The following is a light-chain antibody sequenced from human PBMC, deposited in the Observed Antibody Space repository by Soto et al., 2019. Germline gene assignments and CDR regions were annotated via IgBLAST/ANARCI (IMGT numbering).Light chain of an antibody. CDR2: EVS. J-gene: IGLJ3*02. Sequence: QSALTQPASVSGSLGQSITISCTGTSSDVGGYNYVSWYQQHPGKAPKLMIFEVSNRPSGVSTHFSGSKSGSTASLTISGLQVEDEADYYCTSYTSSSTWVFGGGTKLTVL. CDR1: SSDVGGYNY. V-gene: IGLV2-14*01. CDR3: TSYTSSSTWV.